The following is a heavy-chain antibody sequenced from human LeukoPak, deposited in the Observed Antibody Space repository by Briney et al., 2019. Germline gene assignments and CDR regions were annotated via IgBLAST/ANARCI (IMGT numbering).Heavy chain of an antibody. J-gene: IGHJ4*02. CDR2: VFYGGIT. D-gene: IGHD3-3*01. CDR3: ASGTVFGVITPQYFRY. V-gene: IGHV4-59*11. Sequence: PSETLSLTRSVSAGSISTPYWHWIRQSPGKGLEWIGFVFYGGITNYNPSLKSRVTISLDTSKNQFSPKLTSVTAADTAVYYCASGTVFGVITPQYFRYWGQGTRVTVSS. CDR1: AGSISTPY.